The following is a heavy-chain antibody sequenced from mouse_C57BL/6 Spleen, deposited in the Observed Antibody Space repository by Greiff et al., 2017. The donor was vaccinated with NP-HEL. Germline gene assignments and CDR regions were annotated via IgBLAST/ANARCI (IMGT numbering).Heavy chain of an antibody. CDR1: GFTFSSYT. J-gene: IGHJ1*03. CDR3: ARGGYDGYYWYFDV. D-gene: IGHD2-3*01. Sequence: EVKVVESGGGLVKPGGSLKLSCAASGFTFSSYTMSWVRQTPEKRLEWVATISGGGGNTYYPDSVKGRFTISRDNAKNTLYLQMSSLRSEDTALYYCARGGYDGYYWYFDVWGTGTTVTVSS. V-gene: IGHV5-9*01. CDR2: ISGGGGNT.